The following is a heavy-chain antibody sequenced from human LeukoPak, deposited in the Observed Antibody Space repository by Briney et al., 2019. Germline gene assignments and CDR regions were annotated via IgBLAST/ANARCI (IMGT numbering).Heavy chain of an antibody. Sequence: AGGSLRLSCAASGFTVSSSYMSWVRQAPGEGLEWVSIISSAGTTYYADSVKGRFTISRDNSKNTVYLQVNSLRDEDTAVYYCARDLEAANTYYFDYWGQGTMVTVSS. J-gene: IGHJ4*02. CDR2: ISSAGTT. V-gene: IGHV3-66*01. CDR1: GFTVSSSY. CDR3: ARDLEAANTYYFDY. D-gene: IGHD6-13*01.